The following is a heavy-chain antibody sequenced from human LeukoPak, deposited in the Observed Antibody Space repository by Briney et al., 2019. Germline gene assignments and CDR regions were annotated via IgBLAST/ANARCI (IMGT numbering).Heavy chain of an antibody. CDR2: IYTRGST. V-gene: IGHV4-4*07. CDR3: ARGRYCSADICSGGDAFDI. CDR1: GGSINNYF. D-gene: IGHD2-15*01. Sequence: PSETLSLTCTVSGGSINNYFWSWIRQPAGKGLEWIGRIYTRGSTNYNPSLKSRVTMSVDTSKNQFSLKLSSVTAADTAVYYCARGRYCSADICSGGDAFDIWGQGTMVSVSS. J-gene: IGHJ3*02.